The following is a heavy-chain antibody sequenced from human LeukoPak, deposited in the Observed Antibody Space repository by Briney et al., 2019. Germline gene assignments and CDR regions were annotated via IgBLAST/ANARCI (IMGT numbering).Heavy chain of an antibody. CDR1: GFTFSSYG. V-gene: IGHV3-74*01. D-gene: IGHD1-14*01. J-gene: IGHJ4*02. CDR2: ITNDGSST. Sequence: QAGGSLRLSCAASGFTFSSYGMHWVRQAPGKGLVWVSRITNDGSSTTYADSVKGRFTISRDNAKNMLYLQVNSLRAEDTAVYYCVTQQGGNPAYWGQGTLVTVSS. CDR3: VTQQGGNPAY.